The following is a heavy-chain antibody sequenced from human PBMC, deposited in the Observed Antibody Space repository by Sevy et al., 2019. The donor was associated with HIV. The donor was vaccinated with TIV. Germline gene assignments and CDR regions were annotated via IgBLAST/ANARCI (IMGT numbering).Heavy chain of an antibody. CDR1: GFTFGDYA. D-gene: IGHD2-21*01. CDR2: ISWNSGAL. V-gene: IGHV3-9*01. Sequence: GGCLRLSCAGSGFTFGDYAMHCVRQVPGKGLEWVSGISWNSGALEHADSVRGRFTISRDNPKSSLYLQMNSLRLEDTALFYFARAHGYCVVERCHGRSVNAFDFWGQGTSVSVSS. CDR3: ARAHGYCVVERCHGRSVNAFDF. J-gene: IGHJ3*01.